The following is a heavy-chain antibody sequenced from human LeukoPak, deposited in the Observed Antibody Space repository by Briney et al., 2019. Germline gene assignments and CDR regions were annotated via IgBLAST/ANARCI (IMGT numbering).Heavy chain of an antibody. J-gene: IGHJ3*02. V-gene: IGHV3-66*01. CDR2: LYTAGST. CDR1: GFTVSSNY. CDR3: ARSKTAPGDAFDI. Sequence: GGSLRLSCAASGFTVSSNYMSWVRQAPGKGLEWVSILYTAGSTYYADSVKARFTISRDNSKNTVHLQMNSLRVEDTAVYYCARSKTAPGDAFDIWGQGTMVTVSS.